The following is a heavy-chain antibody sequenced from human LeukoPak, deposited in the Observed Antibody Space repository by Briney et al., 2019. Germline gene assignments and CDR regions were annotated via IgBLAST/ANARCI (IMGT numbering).Heavy chain of an antibody. CDR3: ARGGSGWDNWFDP. CDR1: GYTFTKYY. CDR2: INPSGGST. D-gene: IGHD6-19*01. V-gene: IGHV1-46*01. J-gene: IGHJ5*02. Sequence: ASVKVSCKASGYTFTKYYMHCVRQAPGQGLEWMGIINPSGGSTSYAQKFQGRVTITRDTSTSIVYMEVSSLRSEDTALYYCARGGSGWDNWFDPWGQGTLVSVSS.